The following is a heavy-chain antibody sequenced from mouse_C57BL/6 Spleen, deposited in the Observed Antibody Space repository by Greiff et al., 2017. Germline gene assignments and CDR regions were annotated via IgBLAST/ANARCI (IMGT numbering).Heavy chain of an antibody. J-gene: IGHJ4*01. Sequence: QVQLQQPGAELVRPGSSVKLSCKASGYTFTSYWMQWVKQRPIQGLEWIGNIDPSDSDTHYNQKFKDKATLTGDKSSSTAYMQLSSLTSEDSAVYYCASVYRYAMDYWGQGTSVTVSS. CDR3: ASVYRYAMDY. CDR2: IDPSDSDT. CDR1: GYTFTSYW. D-gene: IGHD2-3*01. V-gene: IGHV1-52*01.